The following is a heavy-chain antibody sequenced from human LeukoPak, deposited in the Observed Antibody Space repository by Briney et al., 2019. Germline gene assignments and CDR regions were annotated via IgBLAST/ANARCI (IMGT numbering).Heavy chain of an antibody. D-gene: IGHD3-10*01. CDR2: ISASGGST. J-gene: IGHJ6*03. CDR3: AKVMKGSERLTMVRGVIIKTAGLYYMDV. Sequence: KPGGSLRLSCAASGFTLSSYAMSWVRQAPGKGLEWVSSISASGGSTNYADSVKGRFTISRDNSKNTVYLQMNSLRAEDTAVYYCAKVMKGSERLTMVRGVIIKTAGLYYMDVWGKGTTVTVSS. V-gene: IGHV3-23*01. CDR1: GFTLSSYA.